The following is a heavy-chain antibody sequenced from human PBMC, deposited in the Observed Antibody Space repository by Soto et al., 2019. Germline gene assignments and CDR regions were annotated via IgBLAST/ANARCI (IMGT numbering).Heavy chain of an antibody. D-gene: IGHD3-16*01. V-gene: IGHV1-8*01. CDR2: MNPGSGDT. CDR1: GYSLTNND. CDR3: ARMETFGSLNWFDP. Sequence: ASVKVNCKASGYSLTNNDVIWVRQATGQGLEWMGWMNPGSGDTGYAQKFQGRVTMTRDISIATAYMELSSLRSDDTAIYYCARMETFGSLNWFDPWGQGTLVTVSS. J-gene: IGHJ5*02.